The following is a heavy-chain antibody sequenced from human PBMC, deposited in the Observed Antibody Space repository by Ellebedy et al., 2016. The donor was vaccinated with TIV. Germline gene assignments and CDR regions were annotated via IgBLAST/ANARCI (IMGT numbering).Heavy chain of an antibody. D-gene: IGHD3-9*01. J-gene: IGHJ3*02. CDR1: GFTFSNYW. CDR2: IKEDGSER. CDR3: ARRSQHFDWLLGAALDI. V-gene: IGHV3-7*01. Sequence: GGSLRLSCAVSGFTFSNYWMSWVRQAPGKGLEWVANIKEDGSERNHVDSVKGRFTISRDNAKNSLYLQMSSLRVEDTAVYYYARRSQHFDWLLGAALDIWGQGAMVTVSS.